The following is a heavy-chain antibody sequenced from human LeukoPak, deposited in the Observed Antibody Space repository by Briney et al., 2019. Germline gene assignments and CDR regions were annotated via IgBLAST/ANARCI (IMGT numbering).Heavy chain of an antibody. Sequence: GGSLRLSRAASGFTFSSYWMHWVRHALGKGLVWVSRINSDGSSTTYADSVKGRFTISRDNAKNTLYLQMNSLRAEDTAVYYCARKAVAYAFDNWGQGTMVTVSS. CDR1: GFTFSSYW. V-gene: IGHV3-74*01. CDR2: INSDGSST. J-gene: IGHJ3*02. D-gene: IGHD6-19*01. CDR3: ARKAVAYAFDN.